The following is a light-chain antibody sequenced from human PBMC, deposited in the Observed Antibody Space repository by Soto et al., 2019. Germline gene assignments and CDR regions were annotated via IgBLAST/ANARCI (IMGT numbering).Light chain of an antibody. CDR1: QSFRGL. CDR3: QQRHMWHIT. J-gene: IGKJ5*01. CDR2: DAY. Sequence: EIVLTQSPAPLSLSPGERATLSCRASQSFRGLLAWYQQKPGQAPRLLIYDAYNRATGIPPRFSGSGSGTDFTLTISSLEPEESAVYYCQQRHMWHITFGQGTRLEIK. V-gene: IGKV3-11*01.